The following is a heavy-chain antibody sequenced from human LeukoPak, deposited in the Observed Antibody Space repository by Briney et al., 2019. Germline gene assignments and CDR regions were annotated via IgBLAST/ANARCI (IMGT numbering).Heavy chain of an antibody. J-gene: IGHJ4*02. Sequence: TGGSLRLSCAASGFTFNNYAMTWVRQAPGKGLEWVSAISGGGSTYYADSVKGRFTISRDNSKNTLYLQMNSLRAEDTAVYYCARDLGGGATSWGQGTLVTVSS. CDR2: ISGGGST. CDR1: GFTFNNYA. V-gene: IGHV3-23*01. CDR3: ARDLGGGATS. D-gene: IGHD1-26*01.